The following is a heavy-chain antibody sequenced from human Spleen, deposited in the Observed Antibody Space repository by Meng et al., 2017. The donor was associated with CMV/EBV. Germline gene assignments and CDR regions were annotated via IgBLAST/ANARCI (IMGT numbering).Heavy chain of an antibody. CDR3: ARDRSGTMKGYWFDP. V-gene: IGHV1-18*01. CDR1: GYTFTSYG. D-gene: IGHD1-7*01. Sequence: ASVKVSCKASGYTFTSYGISWVRQAPGQGLEWMGWISAYNGNTNYAQKLQGRVTMTTDTSTSTAYMELRSLRSDDTAVYYCARDRSGTMKGYWFDPWGQGSLVTVSS. J-gene: IGHJ5*02. CDR2: ISAYNGNT.